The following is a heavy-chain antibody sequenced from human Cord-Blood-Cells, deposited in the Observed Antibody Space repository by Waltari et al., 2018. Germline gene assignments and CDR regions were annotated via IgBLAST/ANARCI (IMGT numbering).Heavy chain of an antibody. J-gene: IGHJ4*02. CDR1: GGSISRYY. CDR2: IYYRGRT. D-gene: IGHD6-13*01. CDR3: AREPSSSSWYDY. V-gene: IGHV4-59*01. Sequence: QVQLQESGPGRVKPSETLSLTCTGSGGSISRYYWGWIRPPPGKGLEWIGYIYYRGRTNYNPSLKSRVTISVDSSTNQFSLKLSSVTAADTAVYYCAREPSSSSWYDYWGQGTLVTVSS.